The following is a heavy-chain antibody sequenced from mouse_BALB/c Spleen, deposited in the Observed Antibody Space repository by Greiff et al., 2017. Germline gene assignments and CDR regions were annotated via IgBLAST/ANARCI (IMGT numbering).Heavy chain of an antibody. Sequence: EVQRVESGPSLVKPSQTLSLTCSVTGDSITSGYWNWIRKFPGNKLEYMGYISYSGSTYYNPSLKSRISITRDTSKNQYYLQLNSVTTEDTATYYCARYYYGYDGYFDVWGAGTTVTVSS. CDR1: GDSITSGY. J-gene: IGHJ1*01. D-gene: IGHD2-2*01. V-gene: IGHV3-8*02. CDR2: ISYSGST. CDR3: ARYYYGYDGYFDV.